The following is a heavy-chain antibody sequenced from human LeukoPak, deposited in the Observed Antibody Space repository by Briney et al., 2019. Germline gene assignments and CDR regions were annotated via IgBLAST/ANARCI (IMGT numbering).Heavy chain of an antibody. CDR3: ARCPRTQHDTWNGYYSGRRWFDP. J-gene: IGHJ5*02. CDR1: DGSFSRFY. CDR2: VNHSGST. V-gene: IGHV4-34*01. D-gene: IGHD3-3*01. Sequence: SETLSLTCAVYDGSFSRFYWSWIRQPPGNGLGWIGEVNHSGSTNYNPALTSRVTISVDKSESQFSLQLTSVTAADTPVYYCARCPRTQHDTWNGYYSGRRWFDPWGQGTLVTVSS.